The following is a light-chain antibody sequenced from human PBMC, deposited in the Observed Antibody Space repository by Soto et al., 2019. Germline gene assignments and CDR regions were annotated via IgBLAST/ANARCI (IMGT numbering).Light chain of an antibody. CDR1: QSVSSN. CDR3: QQYNNWPWT. CDR2: GAS. J-gene: IGKJ1*01. Sequence: EIVRTQSPATLSVSPGERGTLSCRASQSVSSNLAWYQQKPGQAPRLLIYGASTRATGIPARFSGSRSETEFTLTISSLQSEDFAVYYCQQYNNWPWTFGQGTKVEIK. V-gene: IGKV3-15*01.